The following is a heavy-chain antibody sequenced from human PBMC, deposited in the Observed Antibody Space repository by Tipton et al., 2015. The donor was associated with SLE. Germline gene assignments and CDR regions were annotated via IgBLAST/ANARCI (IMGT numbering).Heavy chain of an antibody. CDR2: IRGDGSEK. J-gene: IGHJ4*02. CDR1: GFTFTNYW. D-gene: IGHD6-6*01. Sequence: SLRLSCAASGFTFTNYWMSWVRQTPGKGLEWVANIRGDGSEKYYVDSVRGRFTISRDNAKNSLFLQMRSLRAEDTAVYYCAREIAARPRFYFDFWGQGTLLTVSS. CDR3: AREIAARPRFYFDF. V-gene: IGHV3-7*01.